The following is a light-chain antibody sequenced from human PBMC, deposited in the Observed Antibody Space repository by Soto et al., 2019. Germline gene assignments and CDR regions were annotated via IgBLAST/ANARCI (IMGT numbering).Light chain of an antibody. Sequence: DIVMTQSPDSLAVSLGERATINCKSSQSVFYSSNNKNYLAWYLQKPGQPPKLLIYWASTRESGVPDRFSGSGSGTDFTLTSSILQAEDVAVYCCQQYYSTPWTVGQGTKVEIK. CDR1: QSVFYSSNNKNY. CDR2: WAS. CDR3: QQYYSTPWT. V-gene: IGKV4-1*01. J-gene: IGKJ1*01.